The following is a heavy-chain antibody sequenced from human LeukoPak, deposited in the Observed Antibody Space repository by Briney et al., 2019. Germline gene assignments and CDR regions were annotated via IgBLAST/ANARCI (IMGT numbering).Heavy chain of an antibody. V-gene: IGHV4-39*07. Sequence: SETLSLTCTVSGGSISSSSYYWGWIRQPPGKGLEWIGSIYYSGSTYYNPSLKSRVTISVDTSKNQFSLKLSSVTAADTAVYYCARENIVVVVAAMDPWGQGTLVTVSS. D-gene: IGHD2-15*01. CDR3: ARENIVVVVAAMDP. CDR1: GGSISSSSYY. J-gene: IGHJ5*02. CDR2: IYYSGST.